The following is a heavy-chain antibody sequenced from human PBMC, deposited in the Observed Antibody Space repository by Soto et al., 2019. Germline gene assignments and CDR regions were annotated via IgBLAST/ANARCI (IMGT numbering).Heavy chain of an antibody. CDR1: GFTFSAYD. Sequence: EVQLVESGGGLVQPGGSLRLSCAASGFTFSAYDMHWVRQATGKGLEWVSAIGTQHDTYYPDSVKGRFTISRENAKNSLYLQMNSLRAGDRAVYYCAKQASYWHGGGGWFDPWGQGTLVTVSS. CDR3: AKQASYWHGGGGWFDP. D-gene: IGHD2-8*02. V-gene: IGHV3-13*01. J-gene: IGHJ5*02. CDR2: IGTQHDT.